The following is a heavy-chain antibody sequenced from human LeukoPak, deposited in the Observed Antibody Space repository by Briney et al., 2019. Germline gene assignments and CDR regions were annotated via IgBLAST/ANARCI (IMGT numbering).Heavy chain of an antibody. CDR2: IYYSGST. J-gene: IGHJ4*02. V-gene: IGHV4-39*01. Sequence: PSETLSLTCTVSGGSISSSSYYWGWIRQPPGKGLEWIGSIYYSGSTYYNPSLKSRVTISVDTSKNQFSLKLSSVTAADTAVYYCARRSSGWGSDYFDYWGQETLVTVSS. D-gene: IGHD6-19*01. CDR3: ARRSSGWGSDYFDY. CDR1: GGSISSSSYY.